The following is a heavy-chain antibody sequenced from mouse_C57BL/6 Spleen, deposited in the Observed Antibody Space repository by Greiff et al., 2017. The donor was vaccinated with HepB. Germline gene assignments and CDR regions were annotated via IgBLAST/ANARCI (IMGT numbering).Heavy chain of an antibody. V-gene: IGHV2-5*01. Sequence: QVQLQQSGPGLVQPSQSLSITCTVSGFSLTSYGVHWVRQSPGKGLEWLGVIWRGGSTDYNAAFMSRLSITKDNSKSQVFFKMNSLQADDTAIYYCAKKGGDYYGSSYDYAMDYWGQGTSVTVSS. CDR1: GFSLTSYG. J-gene: IGHJ4*01. D-gene: IGHD1-1*01. CDR2: IWRGGST. CDR3: AKKGGDYYGSSYDYAMDY.